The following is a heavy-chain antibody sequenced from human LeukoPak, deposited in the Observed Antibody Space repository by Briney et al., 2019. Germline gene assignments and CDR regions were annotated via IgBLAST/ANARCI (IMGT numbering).Heavy chain of an antibody. CDR3: ASYCGGDCYLIEPTYYFDY. V-gene: IGHV4-31*01. CDR1: GGSIRSGGYY. J-gene: IGHJ4*02. CDR2: IYYSGST. D-gene: IGHD2-21*02. Sequence: MPSETLSLTCTVSGGSIRSGGYYWSWIRQHPGKGLEWIGYIYYSGSTYYNPSLKSQVTISVDTSKNQFSLKLSSVTAADTAVYYCASYCGGDCYLIEPTYYFDYWGQGTLVTVSS.